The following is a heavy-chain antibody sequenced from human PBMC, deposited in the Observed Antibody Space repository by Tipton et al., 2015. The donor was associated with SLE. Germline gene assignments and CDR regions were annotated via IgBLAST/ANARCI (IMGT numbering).Heavy chain of an antibody. V-gene: IGHV4-34*01. CDR3: ARVTRSYYGMDV. D-gene: IGHD1-14*01. CDR1: GGSFSGYY. Sequence: TLSLTCAVYGGSFSGYYWSWIRQPPGKGLEWIAEINHSGSANYNPSPNSRVTISVDTAKSQVPLKLSSVTAADTAVYYCARVTRSYYGMDVWGQGTTVTVSS. CDR2: INHSGSA. J-gene: IGHJ6*02.